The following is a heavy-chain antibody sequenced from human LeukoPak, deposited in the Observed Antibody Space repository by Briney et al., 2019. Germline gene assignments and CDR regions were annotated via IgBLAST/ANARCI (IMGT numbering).Heavy chain of an antibody. CDR3: ARVTRERRALDY. J-gene: IGHJ4*02. V-gene: IGHV4-4*02. CDR1: GGSISSSNW. Sequence: SETLSLICAVSGGSISSSNWWSWVRQPPGKGLEWIGEIYHSGSTNYNPSLKSRVTISVDKSKNQFSLKLSSVTAADTAVYYCARVTRERRALDYWGQGTLVTVSS. CDR2: IYHSGST. D-gene: IGHD1-14*01.